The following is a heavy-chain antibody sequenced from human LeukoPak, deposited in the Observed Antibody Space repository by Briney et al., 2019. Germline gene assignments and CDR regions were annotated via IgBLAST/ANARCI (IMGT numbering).Heavy chain of an antibody. V-gene: IGHV4-39*01. CDR2: IYYSGST. D-gene: IGHD1-26*01. CDR1: GGSISSSSYY. CDR3: ARHFTSGSYSPAGY. J-gene: IGHJ4*02. Sequence: SETLSLTCTVSGGSISSSSYYWGWIRQPPGKGQEWIGSIYYSGSTYYNPSLKSRVTISVDTSKNQFSLKLSSVTAADTAVYYCARHFTSGSYSPAGYWGQGTLVTVSS.